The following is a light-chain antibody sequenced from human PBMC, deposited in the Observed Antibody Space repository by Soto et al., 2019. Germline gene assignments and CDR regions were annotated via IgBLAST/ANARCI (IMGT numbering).Light chain of an antibody. Sequence: DIQMTQSPSTLSASVGDRVTITCRASQSVTNWLAWYQQKPGKAPNLLIYDASRLQSGIPSRFSGSGSGTEFTLTISSLQPDDFAPYCCQQYAPYPYTFGQGTKLEIK. J-gene: IGKJ2*01. CDR3: QQYAPYPYT. CDR1: QSVTNW. V-gene: IGKV1-5*01. CDR2: DAS.